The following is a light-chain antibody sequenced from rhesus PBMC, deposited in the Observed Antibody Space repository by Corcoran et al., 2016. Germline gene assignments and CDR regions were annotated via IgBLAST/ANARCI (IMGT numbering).Light chain of an antibody. J-gene: IGKJ2*01. V-gene: IGKV1-74*01. CDR3: QHGYGTPYS. CDR1: ENVNNY. CDR2: KAS. Sequence: DIQMTQSPSSLSASVGDRVTITCRASENVNNYLNWYQQKQGKAPKLLIYKASTLKSGVPSRFSGSGSGTDYTFTISSLQPEDVATYYCQHGYGTPYSVGQGTKVEIK.